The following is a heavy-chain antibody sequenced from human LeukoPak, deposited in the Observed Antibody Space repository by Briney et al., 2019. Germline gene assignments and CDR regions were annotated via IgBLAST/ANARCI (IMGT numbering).Heavy chain of an antibody. J-gene: IGHJ4*02. D-gene: IGHD1-20*01. CDR3: ARDRNWCPDY. V-gene: IGHV3-48*02. CDR1: GFSFSSHH. CDR2: ISSSSNTI. Sequence: AGSLRLSSAAPGFSFSSHHMNRVRQTPGMVQQWVSYISSSSNTIYCAESVKGRFTISRDNAKNSLSLQMNSLRDEDTAVYYCARDRNWCPDYWGQGTLVTVSS.